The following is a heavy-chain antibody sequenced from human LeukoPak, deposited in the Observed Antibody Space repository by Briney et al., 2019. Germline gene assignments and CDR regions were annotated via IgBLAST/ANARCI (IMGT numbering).Heavy chain of an antibody. CDR3: AKGSAVITGSGRGAFDI. CDR1: GLTFSNYA. Sequence: GGSLRLSCAASGLTFSNYAMSWVRQAPGKGLEWVSGISTSGGTTFYADSVKGRFAISRDNSKNTLYLQMNSLRAEDTAVYFYAKGSAVITGSGRGAFDIWGQGTLVTVSS. CDR2: ISTSGGTT. J-gene: IGHJ3*02. V-gene: IGHV3-23*01. D-gene: IGHD1-20*01.